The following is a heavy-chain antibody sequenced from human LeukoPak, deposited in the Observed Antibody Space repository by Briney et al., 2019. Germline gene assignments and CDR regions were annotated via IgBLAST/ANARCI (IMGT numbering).Heavy chain of an antibody. D-gene: IGHD6-13*01. J-gene: IGHJ5*02. CDR1: GFTFSSYS. Sequence: GGSLRLSCAASGFTFSSYSMNWVRQAPGKGLEWVSYISSSSSTIYYADSVKGRFTISRDNAKNSLYLQMNSLRAEDTAVYYCARDKSSSWDLNCFDPWGQGTLVTVSS. CDR3: ARDKSSSWDLNCFDP. CDR2: ISSSSSTI. V-gene: IGHV3-48*01.